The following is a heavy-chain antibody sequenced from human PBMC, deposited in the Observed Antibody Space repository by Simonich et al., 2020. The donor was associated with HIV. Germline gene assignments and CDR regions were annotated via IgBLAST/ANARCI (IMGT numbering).Heavy chain of an antibody. V-gene: IGHV4-34*01. J-gene: IGHJ1*01. CDR3: ARLTAGGLGEYFQH. CDR1: GGSFSGYY. Sequence: QVQLQQWVAGLLTPAETLSLTCAVYGGSFSGYYWSWIRQPPGTGQEWIGEINDSGRTNYNPSSKRRCTISVDTSKNQFSLKRSSVTAADTAVYYCARLTAGGLGEYFQHWGQGTLVTVSS. CDR2: INDSGRT. D-gene: IGHD6-13*01.